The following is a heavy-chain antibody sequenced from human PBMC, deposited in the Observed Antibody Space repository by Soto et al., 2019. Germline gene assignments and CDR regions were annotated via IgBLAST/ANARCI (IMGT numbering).Heavy chain of an antibody. CDR1: GFTFSNYA. D-gene: IGHD3-22*01. CDR2: ISYDGNNK. J-gene: IGHJ4*02. V-gene: IGHV3-30-3*01. Sequence: QVHRVESGGGVVQPGRSLRLSCAASGFTFSNYAMHWVRQAPGKGLEWVAVISYDGNNKYYADSVKGRFTISRDNARNTLYLQMNTLRAEDTAVYYCARDKFSGGYYYFDYWGQGTLGTVSS. CDR3: ARDKFSGGYYYFDY.